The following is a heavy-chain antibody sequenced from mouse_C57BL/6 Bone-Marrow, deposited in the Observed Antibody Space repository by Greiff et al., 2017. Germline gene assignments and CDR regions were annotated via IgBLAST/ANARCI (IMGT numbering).Heavy chain of an antibody. D-gene: IGHD1-1*01. V-gene: IGHV5-4*03. CDR3: ANYYGSTLPPLGTAWFAY. CDR1: GFTFSSYA. CDR2: ISDGGSYT. Sequence: DVKLVESGGGLVKPGGSLKLSCAASGFTFSSYAMSWVRQTPEKRLEWVATISDGGSYTYYPDNVKGRFTISRDNAKNNLYLQMSHLKSEDTAMYYCANYYGSTLPPLGTAWFAYWGQGTLVTVSA. J-gene: IGHJ3*01.